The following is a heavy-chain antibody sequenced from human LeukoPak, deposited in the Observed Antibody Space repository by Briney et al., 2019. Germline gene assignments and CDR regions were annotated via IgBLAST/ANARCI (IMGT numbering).Heavy chain of an antibody. D-gene: IGHD3-3*01. CDR1: GGSISSYY. V-gene: IGHV4-59*01. CDR2: IYYSGST. CDR3: ARDRGSIFGVVKAATDWFDP. Sequence: SSETLSLTCTVSGGSISSYYWSWIRQPPGKGLEWIGYIYYSGSTNYNPSLKSRVTISVDTSKNQFSLKLSSVTAADTAVYYCARDRGSIFGVVKAATDWFDPWGQGTLVTVSS. J-gene: IGHJ5*02.